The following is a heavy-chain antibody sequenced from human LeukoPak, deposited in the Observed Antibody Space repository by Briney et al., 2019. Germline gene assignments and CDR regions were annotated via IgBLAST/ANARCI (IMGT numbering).Heavy chain of an antibody. V-gene: IGHV3-23*01. J-gene: IGHJ6*02. Sequence: GGSLRLSCAGSGFTFSSYAMSWVRQAPGKGLEWVSTISGSGGAGTYYADSVKGRFTVSRDNSRNTLYLPMNSLRAEDTAVYYCVKDRGGRPFYGMDVWGQGTTVTVSS. CDR1: GFTFSSYA. CDR3: VKDRGGRPFYGMDV. D-gene: IGHD3-10*01. CDR2: ISGSGGAGT.